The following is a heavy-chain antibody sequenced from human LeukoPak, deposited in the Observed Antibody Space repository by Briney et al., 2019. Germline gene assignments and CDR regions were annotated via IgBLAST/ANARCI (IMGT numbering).Heavy chain of an antibody. J-gene: IGHJ4*02. CDR3: AKVPLYSSSWFPYYFDY. CDR2: LNWNGGRT. D-gene: IGHD6-13*01. Sequence: PGGSLRLSCAASGFTFDDYGMSWVRQAPGKGLEWVSNLNWNGGRTGYADSVKGRFTISRDNSKNTLYLQMNSLRAEDTAVYYCAKVPLYSSSWFPYYFDYWGQGTLVTVSS. CDR1: GFTFDDYG. V-gene: IGHV3-20*04.